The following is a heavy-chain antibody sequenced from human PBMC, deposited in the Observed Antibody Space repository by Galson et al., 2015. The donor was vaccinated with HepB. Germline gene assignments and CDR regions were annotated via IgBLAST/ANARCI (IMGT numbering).Heavy chain of an antibody. V-gene: IGHV1-18*01. Sequence: SVKVSCKASGYTFTSYGISWVRQAPGQGLEWMGWISAYNGNTNYAQKLQGRVTMTTDTSTSTAYMELRSLRSDDTAVYYCARDTGKYSSDAFDIWGQGTMVTVSS. CDR1: GYTFTSYG. CDR3: ARDTGKYSSDAFDI. CDR2: ISAYNGNT. J-gene: IGHJ3*02. D-gene: IGHD6-6*01.